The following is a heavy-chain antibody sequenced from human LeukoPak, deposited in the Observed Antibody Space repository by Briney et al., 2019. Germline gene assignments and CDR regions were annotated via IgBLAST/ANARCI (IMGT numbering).Heavy chain of an antibody. V-gene: IGHV4-30-4*01. Sequence: PSQTLSLTCTVSGGSISSGDYYWSWIRQPPGKGLEWIGYIYYSGSTNYNPSLKSRVTISVDTSKNQFSLKLSSVTAADTAVYYCASSTVTREVFDYWGQGTLVTVSS. D-gene: IGHD4-11*01. CDR2: IYYSGST. J-gene: IGHJ4*02. CDR3: ASSTVTREVFDY. CDR1: GGSISSGDYY.